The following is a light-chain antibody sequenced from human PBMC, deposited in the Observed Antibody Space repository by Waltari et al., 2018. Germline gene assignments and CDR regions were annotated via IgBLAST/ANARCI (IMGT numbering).Light chain of an antibody. CDR2: GNR. CDR1: SSDIGAGND. J-gene: IGLJ2*01. CDR3: QSYDRSLSLI. V-gene: IGLV1-40*01. Sequence: QSVLTQPPSVSGAQGQRVTISCTGSSSDIGAGNDVHWYQQLPGTAPNLLIYGNRHPPSAVPVRVSASKSGPSVALDIAGLQAEDDDYYYGQSYDRSLSLIFGVGTRLTVL.